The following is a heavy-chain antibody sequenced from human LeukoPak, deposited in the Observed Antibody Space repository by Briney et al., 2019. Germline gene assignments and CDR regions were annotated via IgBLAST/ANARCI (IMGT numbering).Heavy chain of an antibody. Sequence: ASVKVSCKAFVYTFTSYYVHWVRQAPGQGLDWMGIINPSGGTKYAQKFQGRVTMPRDTSTSTVYMELSSLRSEDTAVYYCARGTPGYSSVWGQGTLVTVSS. D-gene: IGHD6-19*01. J-gene: IGHJ4*02. CDR2: INPSGGT. CDR1: VYTFTSYY. V-gene: IGHV1-46*01. CDR3: ARGTPGYSSV.